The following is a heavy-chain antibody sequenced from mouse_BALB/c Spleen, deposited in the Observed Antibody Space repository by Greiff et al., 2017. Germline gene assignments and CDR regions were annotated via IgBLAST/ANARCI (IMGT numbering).Heavy chain of an antibody. CDR1: GISITTGNYR. J-gene: IGHJ1*01. D-gene: IGHD2-4*01. CDR2: IYYSGTI. Sequence: DVHLVESGPGLVKPSQTVSLTCTVTGISITTGNYRWSWIRQFPGNKLEWIGYIYYSGTITYNPSLTSRTTITRDTSKNQFFLEMNSLTAEDTATYYYARDDYDWYFDVWGAGTTVTVSS. CDR3: ARDDYDWYFDV. V-gene: IGHV3-5*02.